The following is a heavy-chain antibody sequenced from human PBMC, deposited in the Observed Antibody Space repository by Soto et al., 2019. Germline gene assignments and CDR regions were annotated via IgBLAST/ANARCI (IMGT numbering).Heavy chain of an antibody. J-gene: IGHJ6*04. CDR3: AKVLQVDFWSGSPFLGLAV. CDR2: ISYDGSDE. D-gene: IGHD3-3*01. Sequence: PGGSLRLSCAASGFAFRTYGMHWVRQAPGKGLEWVALISYDGSDEYYADSVKGRFTISRDNSRNTLYLQMNSLRAADTAVYYCAKVLQVDFWSGSPFLGLAVWGKVPT. V-gene: IGHV3-30*18. CDR1: GFAFRTYG.